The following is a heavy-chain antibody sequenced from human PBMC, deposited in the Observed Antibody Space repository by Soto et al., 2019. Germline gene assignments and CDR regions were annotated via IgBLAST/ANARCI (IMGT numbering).Heavy chain of an antibody. J-gene: IGHJ4*02. Sequence: PSETLSLTCTVSGGSISSISHSWGWIRQSPGQGLECIGNIFYNGITYYNPSLKSRVTISADTSKNHFSLKLRSVTVADTAVYSCARLVPGNEYYFDFWGQGSLVTVSS. CDR1: GGSISSISHS. CDR3: ARLVPGNEYYFDF. D-gene: IGHD1-1*01. CDR2: IFYNGIT. V-gene: IGHV4-39*02.